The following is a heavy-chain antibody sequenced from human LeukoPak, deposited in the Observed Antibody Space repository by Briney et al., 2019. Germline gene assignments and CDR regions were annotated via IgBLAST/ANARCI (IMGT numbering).Heavy chain of an antibody. CDR1: GFTFGNYW. D-gene: IGHD1-1*01. CDR2: IKQDGSET. J-gene: IGHJ5*02. Sequence: GGSLRLSCAASGFTFGNYWMNWVRQAPGKGLEWVANIKQDGSETHYVDSVKGRFAISRDNAKNSLFLQMNSLRADDTALYYCARAGDVRWTHDHWGQGTLVTVSS. V-gene: IGHV3-7*01. CDR3: ARAGDVRWTHDH.